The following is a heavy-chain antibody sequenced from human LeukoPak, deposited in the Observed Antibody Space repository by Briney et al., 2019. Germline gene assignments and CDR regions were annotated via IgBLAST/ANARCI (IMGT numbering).Heavy chain of an antibody. J-gene: IGHJ4*02. CDR1: GASISSGDFF. V-gene: IGHV4-30-4*08. D-gene: IGHD3/OR15-3a*01. Sequence: SETLSLTCTVSGASISSGDFFWSWIRQAPGQGLEWIGNIYYSGSTSSNPSLRSRTTLSVDTSKNEFSLRLRSVTAADTAVYYCARVGLDLRSSSVFDHWGQGTLVTVSS. CDR3: ARVGLDLRSSSVFDH. CDR2: IYYSGST.